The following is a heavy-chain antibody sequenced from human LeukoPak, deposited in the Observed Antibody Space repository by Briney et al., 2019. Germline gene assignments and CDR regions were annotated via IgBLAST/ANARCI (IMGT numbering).Heavy chain of an antibody. V-gene: IGHV3-49*04. CDR2: IRSKDNDGTT. D-gene: IGHD3-22*01. CDR1: GFTFGDYA. J-gene: IGHJ4*02. CDR3: TRPARISMIVGDLGYFHY. Sequence: PGGSLRLSCTGSGFTFGDYAISWVRQAPGKGLEWLGFIRSKDNDGTTDYAASVKGRFIISRDDSKSIAYLQMNSLKTEDTAMYYCTRPARISMIVGDLGYFHYWGQGTLVTVSS.